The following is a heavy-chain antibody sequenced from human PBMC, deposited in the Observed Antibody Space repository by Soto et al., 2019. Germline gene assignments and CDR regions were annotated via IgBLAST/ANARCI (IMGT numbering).Heavy chain of an antibody. V-gene: IGHV1-46*01. CDR3: ARDLAAAAY. D-gene: IGHD6-13*01. CDR1: GYIFTNYY. Sequence: QVQLVQSGAEVKKPGASVKVSCKASGYIFTNYYIHWVRQAHGQGLEWMAIINPLPTSGSTNYAQKFQGRVTVTRDTYTSTVYMELSSLRSEDTAIYYCARDLAAAAYWGQGTLVTGSS. CDR2: INPLPTSGST. J-gene: IGHJ4*02.